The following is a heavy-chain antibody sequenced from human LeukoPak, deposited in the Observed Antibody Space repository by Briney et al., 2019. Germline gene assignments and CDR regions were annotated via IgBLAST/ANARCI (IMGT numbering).Heavy chain of an antibody. CDR1: GFTFSSYW. D-gene: IGHD3-10*01. Sequence: GSLRLSCEGSGFTFSSYWMSWVRQAPGKGLEWIGEINHSGSTNYNPSLKSRVTISVDTSKNQFSLKLSSVTAADTAVYYCARGVPRITMVRGGAYYYYYMDVWGKGTTVTVSS. V-gene: IGHV4-34*01. CDR2: INHSGST. CDR3: ARGVPRITMVRGGAYYYYYMDV. J-gene: IGHJ6*03.